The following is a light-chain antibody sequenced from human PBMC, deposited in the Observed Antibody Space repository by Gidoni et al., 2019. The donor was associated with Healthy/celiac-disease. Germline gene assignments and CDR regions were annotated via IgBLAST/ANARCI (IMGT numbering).Light chain of an antibody. CDR1: QSVSSN. J-gene: IGKJ4*01. CDR3: QQYNNWPPL. Sequence: EIVMTQSPATLSVSPGERATLSCRASQSVSSNLAWYQQKPGQAPRLLIYGASTRATGIPARFSGSGSGTESTLTISSLPSEDFAVYYCQQYNNWPPLFGGGTKVEIK. CDR2: GAS. V-gene: IGKV3-15*01.